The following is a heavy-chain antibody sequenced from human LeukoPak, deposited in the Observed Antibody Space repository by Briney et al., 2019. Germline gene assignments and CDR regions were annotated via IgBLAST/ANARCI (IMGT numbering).Heavy chain of an antibody. CDR3: ARVQYQLLSGWFDP. J-gene: IGHJ5*02. CDR2: IYPGDSDT. D-gene: IGHD2-2*01. V-gene: IGHV5-51*01. CDR1: GYSFTSYW. Sequence: RGESLKISCKGSGYSFTSYWIGWVRQMPGKGLEWMGIIYPGDSDTRYGPSFQGQVTISADKSISTAYLQWSSLKASDTAMYYCARVQYQLLSGWFDPWGQGTLVTVSS.